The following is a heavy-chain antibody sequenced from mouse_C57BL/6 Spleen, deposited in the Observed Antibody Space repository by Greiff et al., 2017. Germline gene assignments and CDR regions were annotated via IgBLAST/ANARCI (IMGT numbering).Heavy chain of an antibody. V-gene: IGHV1-78*01. CDR2: IYPRDGST. Sequence: VQLQQSDAELVKPGASVKISCKASGYTFTDHTIHWMKQRPEQGLEWIGFIYPRDGSTKYNEKFKGKATLTADKSSSTAYMQLNSLTSEDSAVYFCARRGYGSSYGPYYAMDYWGQGTSVTVSS. D-gene: IGHD1-1*01. CDR1: GYTFTDHT. CDR3: ARRGYGSSYGPYYAMDY. J-gene: IGHJ4*01.